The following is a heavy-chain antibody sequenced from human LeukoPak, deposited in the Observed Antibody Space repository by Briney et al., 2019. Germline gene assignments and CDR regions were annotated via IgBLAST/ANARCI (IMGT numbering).Heavy chain of an antibody. J-gene: IGHJ5*02. CDR3: ARDTSWELLRGWFDP. Sequence: VGSLRLSCAASGFTFSSYSMNWVRQAPGKGLEWVSSISSSSSYIYYADSVKGRFTISRDNPKNSLYLQMNSLRAEDTAVYYCARDTSWELLRGWFDPWGQGTLVTVSS. CDR1: GFTFSSYS. V-gene: IGHV3-21*01. CDR2: ISSSSSYI. D-gene: IGHD1-26*01.